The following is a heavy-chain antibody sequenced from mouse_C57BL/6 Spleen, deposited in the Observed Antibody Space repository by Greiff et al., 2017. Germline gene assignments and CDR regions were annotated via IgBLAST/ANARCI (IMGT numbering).Heavy chain of an antibody. D-gene: IGHD2-4*01. CDR2: ISSGGSYT. J-gene: IGHJ3*01. Sequence: EVQLVESRGDLVKPGGSLKLSCAASGFTFSSYGMSWVRQTPDKRLEWVATISSGGSYTYYPDSVKGRFTISRDNAKNTLYLQMSSLKSEDTAMYYCARLFYDYDGAWFAYWGQGTLVTVSA. CDR3: ARLFYDYDGAWFAY. CDR1: GFTFSSYG. V-gene: IGHV5-6*01.